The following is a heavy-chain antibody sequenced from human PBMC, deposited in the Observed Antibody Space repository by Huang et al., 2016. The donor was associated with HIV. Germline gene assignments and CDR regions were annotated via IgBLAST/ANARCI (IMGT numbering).Heavy chain of an antibody. CDR2: IYYMGNG. CDR3: ASRTTVTTTSNYHYFYMDV. D-gene: IGHD4-17*01. V-gene: IGHV4-39*01. J-gene: IGHJ6*03. CDR1: GGSISSSSYY. Sequence: QLQLQESGPGLVKPSETLSLTCTVSGGSISSSSYYWGWIRQSPGKGLEWIGSIYYMGNGYYNPSLKSRVTMSVDRSSNQCSRKMHSVTAADTAVYYCASRTTVTTTSNYHYFYMDVWGKGTTVIVSS.